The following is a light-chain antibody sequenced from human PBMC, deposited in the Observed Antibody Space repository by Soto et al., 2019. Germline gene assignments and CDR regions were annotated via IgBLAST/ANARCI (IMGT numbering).Light chain of an antibody. CDR1: QSVLSSSNNKNY. CDR3: QQYYSTRT. CDR2: WAS. J-gene: IGKJ2*01. Sequence: DIVMTQSPDSLAVSLGERVTINCKSSQSVLSSSNNKNYLAWYQQKPGQPPKLLIHWASTRESGVPDRFSGRASRTDFSLTISSLQAEDVAVYYCQQYYSTRTFGQGTKLEIK. V-gene: IGKV4-1*01.